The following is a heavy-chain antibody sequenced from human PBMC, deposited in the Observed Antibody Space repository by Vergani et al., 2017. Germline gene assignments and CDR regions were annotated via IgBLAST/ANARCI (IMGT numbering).Heavy chain of an antibody. CDR2: IYYSGST. V-gene: IGHV4-30-4*08. J-gene: IGHJ6*02. D-gene: IGHD3-9*01. CDR1: GGSISSGDYY. Sequence: QVQLQESGPGLVKPSQTLSLTCTVSGGSISSGDYYWSWLRQPPGKGLEWIGYIYYSGSTYYNPSLKSRVTISVDTSKNQFSLKLSSVTAADTAVYYCARGRSVLRYFDWLGYYYGMDVWGQGTTVTVSS. CDR3: ARGRSVLRYFDWLGYYYGMDV.